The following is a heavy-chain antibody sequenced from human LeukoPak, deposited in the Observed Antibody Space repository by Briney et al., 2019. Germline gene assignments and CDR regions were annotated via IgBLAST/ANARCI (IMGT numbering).Heavy chain of an antibody. V-gene: IGHV3-23*01. CDR1: GFTFSNHA. J-gene: IGHJ4*02. D-gene: IGHD4-17*01. CDR3: VKGPTTVTTAFDY. Sequence: GGSLRLSCAASGFTFSNHAMSWVRQSQGKGLEWVSSIRPSGGATYYADAVKGRFTISRDSSKNTLYLQMNSLRAEDTAVYYCVKGPTTVTTAFDYWGQGTLVSVSS. CDR2: IRPSGGAT.